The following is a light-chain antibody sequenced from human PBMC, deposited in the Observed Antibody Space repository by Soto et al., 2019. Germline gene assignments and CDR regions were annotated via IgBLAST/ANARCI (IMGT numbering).Light chain of an antibody. CDR1: SSDIGASNF. Sequence: QSVLTQPPSVSGSPGQSITVSCTGTSSDIGASNFVSWYQHLPGRAPKVIIFEATNRPSGVSNRFSGSKSGTSATLGITGFQTGDEADYYCGSWDSSLSAYVFGTGTKVTVL. CDR3: GSWDSSLSAYV. J-gene: IGLJ1*01. V-gene: IGLV2-14*01. CDR2: EAT.